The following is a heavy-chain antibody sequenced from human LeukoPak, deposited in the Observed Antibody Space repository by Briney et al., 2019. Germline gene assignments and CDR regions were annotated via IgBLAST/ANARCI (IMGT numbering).Heavy chain of an antibody. CDR1: GYTFTSYY. Sequence: GASVKVSCKASGYTFTSYYMHWVRQAPGQGLEWMGIINPSGGSTSYAQKLQGRVTMTTDTSTSTAYMELSSLRSEDTAVYYCARGSPRFRMTTKRAYYYDSSRNYYYYGMDVWGQGTTVTVSS. CDR3: ARGSPRFRMTTKRAYYYDSSRNYYYYGMDV. CDR2: INPSGGST. V-gene: IGHV1-46*01. J-gene: IGHJ6*02. D-gene: IGHD3-22*01.